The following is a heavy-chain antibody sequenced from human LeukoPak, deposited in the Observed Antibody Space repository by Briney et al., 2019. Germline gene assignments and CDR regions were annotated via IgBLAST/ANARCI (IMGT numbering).Heavy chain of an antibody. J-gene: IGHJ4*02. CDR3: VREARGHHYTYFAY. CDR1: GFTLGGHD. D-gene: IGHD4-11*01. CDR2: VSAGHHA. Sequence: GGPLRLSCTASGFTLGGHDMHWVRQTTGDGLEWVAAVSAGHHAFYAGSVKGRFTVSREDAKNSLYLQMNSLRAGDTAVYFCVREARGHHYTYFAYWGQGSLVPVSS. V-gene: IGHV3-13*01.